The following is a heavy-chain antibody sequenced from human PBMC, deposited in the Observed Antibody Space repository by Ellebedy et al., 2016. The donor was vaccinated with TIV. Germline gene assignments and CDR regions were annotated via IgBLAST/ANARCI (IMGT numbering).Heavy chain of an antibody. CDR3: ARTPYDLLTGYYSSYFDS. Sequence: MPSETLSLTCTVSDGSISNFHWSWIRQPPGKGLEWIGYIHYTGSTNYNPSLKSRVTISVDTSKNQFSLKLSSVTAADTAVYYCARTPYDLLTGYYSSYFDSWGQGTLVPVSS. J-gene: IGHJ4*02. CDR2: IHYTGST. D-gene: IGHD3-9*01. CDR1: DGSISNFH. V-gene: IGHV4-59*01.